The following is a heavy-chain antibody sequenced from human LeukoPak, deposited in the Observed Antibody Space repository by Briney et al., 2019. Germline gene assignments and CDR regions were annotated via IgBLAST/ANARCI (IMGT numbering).Heavy chain of an antibody. Sequence: GGSLRLSCAASGFTFNDAWMTWVRQGPGKGLECVGRIKSKTDGGTTDYAAPVKGRFTISRDDSKTTLYLQMNSLKTEDTAVYYCTTTLAVAGTSMGYWGQGTLVTVSS. V-gene: IGHV3-15*01. CDR1: GFTFNDAW. CDR3: TTTLAVAGTSMGY. CDR2: IKSKTDGGTT. J-gene: IGHJ4*02. D-gene: IGHD6-19*01.